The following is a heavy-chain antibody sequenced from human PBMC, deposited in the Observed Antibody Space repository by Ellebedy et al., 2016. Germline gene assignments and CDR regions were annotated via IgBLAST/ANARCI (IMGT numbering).Heavy chain of an antibody. Sequence: GESLKISXAASGFTFSSYAMSWVRQAPGKGLEWVSYISSSSSTIYYADSVKGRFTISRDNAKNSLYLQMNSLRDEDTAVYYCVATVTTLTLNWFDPWGQGTLVTVSS. CDR2: ISSSSSTI. CDR3: VATVTTLTLNWFDP. CDR1: GFTFSSYA. V-gene: IGHV3-48*02. J-gene: IGHJ5*02. D-gene: IGHD4-17*01.